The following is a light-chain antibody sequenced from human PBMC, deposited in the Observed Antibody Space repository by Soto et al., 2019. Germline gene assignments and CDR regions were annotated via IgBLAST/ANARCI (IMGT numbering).Light chain of an antibody. V-gene: IGKV1-33*01. CDR2: VAS. Sequence: DLQMTQSPSSLSASVGDRVTITCQASQDITNFLNWYQQKPGKAPKLLIYVASNLETGVPSRFSGSGSGTDFSFTISSLQPEDIATYYCQQDDVLPWTFGQGTTVEVK. CDR3: QQDDVLPWT. CDR1: QDITNF. J-gene: IGKJ1*01.